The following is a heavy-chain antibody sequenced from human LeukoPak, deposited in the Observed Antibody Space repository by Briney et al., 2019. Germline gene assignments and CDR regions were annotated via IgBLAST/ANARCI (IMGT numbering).Heavy chain of an antibody. CDR3: ARDAKPEVGDTVVVPAAWNYYFDY. V-gene: IGHV3-48*01. D-gene: IGHD2-2*01. Sequence: GGSLRLSCAASGFTFSSYSMNWVRQAPGKGLEWVSYISSSSSTIYYADSVKGRFTISRDNAKNSLYLQMNSLRAEDTAVYYCARDAKPEVGDTVVVPAAWNYYFDYWGQGTLVTVSS. J-gene: IGHJ4*02. CDR2: ISSSSSTI. CDR1: GFTFSSYS.